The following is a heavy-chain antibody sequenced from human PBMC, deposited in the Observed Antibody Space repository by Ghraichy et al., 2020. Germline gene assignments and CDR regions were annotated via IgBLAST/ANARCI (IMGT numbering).Heavy chain of an antibody. V-gene: IGHV3-7*01. D-gene: IGHD3-16*02. CDR3: ARGFLSFGGVIPGGY. J-gene: IGHJ4*02. CDR2: IKQDGSEK. CDR1: GFTFSRYW. Sequence: LSLTCAASGFTFSRYWMSWVRQAPGKGLEWVANIKQDGSEKYYVDSVKGRFTISRDNAKNSLYLQMNSLRAEDTAVYYCARGFLSFGGVIPGGYWGQGTLVTVSS.